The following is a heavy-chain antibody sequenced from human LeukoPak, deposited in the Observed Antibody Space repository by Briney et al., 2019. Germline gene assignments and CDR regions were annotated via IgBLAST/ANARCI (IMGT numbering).Heavy chain of an antibody. CDR1: GYRFTGFE. J-gene: IGHJ4*02. D-gene: IGHD1-14*01. V-gene: IGHV1-2*02. CDR2: INPNTGDT. Sequence: GASVRVSCQSSGYRFTGFEVHWLRPAPGQGFHWMGRINPNTGDTKVSQTFRGRVTLTRDTSISTAYMDLSNLRSDDTAVYYCARDTGLTPIYWGQGSLVTVSS. CDR3: ARDTGLTPIY.